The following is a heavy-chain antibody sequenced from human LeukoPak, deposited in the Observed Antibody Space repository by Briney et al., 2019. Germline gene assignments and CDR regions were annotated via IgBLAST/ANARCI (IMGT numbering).Heavy chain of an antibody. D-gene: IGHD6-13*01. V-gene: IGHV3-21*01. CDR2: ISSSSSYI. CDR1: GFIFSSYS. J-gene: IGHJ6*04. Sequence: PGGSLRLSCATSGFIFSSYSVNWVRQAPGKGLEWVSSISSSSSYIYHADSVKGRFTISRDNAKNSLYLQMNSLRAEDTAMYYCARLAAAGTSFYGMDVWGKGTTVTVSS. CDR3: ARLAAAGTSFYGMDV.